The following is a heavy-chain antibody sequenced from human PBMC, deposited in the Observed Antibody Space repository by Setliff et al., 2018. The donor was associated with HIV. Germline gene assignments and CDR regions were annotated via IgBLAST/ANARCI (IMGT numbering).Heavy chain of an antibody. J-gene: IGHJ6*02. Sequence: PSETLSLTCSVSGGSISSHYWSWIRQPPGKGLEWIGEINHSGSTNYNPSLKSRVTISVDTSKNQFSLKLSSVTAADTAVYYCARRGDFFYYAMDVWGQGNAGHR. CDR1: GGSISSHY. CDR2: INHSGST. V-gene: IGHV4-34*01. CDR3: ARRGDFFYYAMDV.